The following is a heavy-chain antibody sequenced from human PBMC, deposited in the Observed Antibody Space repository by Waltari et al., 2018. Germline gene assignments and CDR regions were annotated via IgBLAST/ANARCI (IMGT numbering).Heavy chain of an antibody. V-gene: IGHV2-70*04. CDR3: ARMHFFGSRTYYFDY. CDR1: GLSLSTDKVR. D-gene: IGHD3-10*01. CDR2: IDWDDDK. J-gene: IGHJ4*02. Sequence: QVTLKESGPALVKPTQTLTLTCTLSGLSLSTDKVRVNWIRQPPGKALEWLARIDWDDDKFYNRSLKTRLTISKDISKNQVVLTMTNMDPADTATYFCARMHFFGSRTYYFDYWGQGALITVSS.